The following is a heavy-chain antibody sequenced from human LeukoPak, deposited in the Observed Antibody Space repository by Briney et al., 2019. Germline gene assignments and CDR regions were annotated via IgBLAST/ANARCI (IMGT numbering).Heavy chain of an antibody. V-gene: IGHV3-23*01. CDR3: ARESPGWCDY. CDR2: IGVGGST. J-gene: IGHJ4*02. D-gene: IGHD6-19*01. CDR1: GFTFSSHA. Sequence: GGSLRLSCAASGFTFSSHAMTWVRQAPGKGLEWVSVIGVGGSTYYADSVKGRFTISRDNSKNTLYLQMNSLRAEDTAVYYCARESPGWCDYWGQGTLVTVSS.